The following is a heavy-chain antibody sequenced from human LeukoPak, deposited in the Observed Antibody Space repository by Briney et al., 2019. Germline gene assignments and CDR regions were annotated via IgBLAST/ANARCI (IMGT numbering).Heavy chain of an antibody. CDR2: ISSSGGST. J-gene: IGHJ6*02. Sequence: GGSLRFSCAASGFTFSSYALSWVRQAPGKGLDWVSGISSSGGSTYYADSVKGRFTISRDNSKNTLYLQMNSLRAEDTAVYYCARGSYYYYGMDVWGQGTTVTVSS. CDR1: GFTFSSYA. CDR3: ARGSYYYYGMDV. V-gene: IGHV3-23*01.